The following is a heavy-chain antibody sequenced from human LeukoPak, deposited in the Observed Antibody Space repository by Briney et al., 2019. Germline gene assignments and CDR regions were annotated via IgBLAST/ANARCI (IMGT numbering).Heavy chain of an antibody. Sequence: GGSLRLSCAASGFTFSSYAMSWVRQAPGKGLEWVSAISGSGGSTYYADSVRGRFTISRDNSKNTLYLQMNSLRAEDTAVYYCAKDRWVGELPDYWGQGTLVTVSS. CDR2: ISGSGGST. D-gene: IGHD1-26*01. CDR1: GFTFSSYA. V-gene: IGHV3-23*01. CDR3: AKDRWVGELPDY. J-gene: IGHJ4*02.